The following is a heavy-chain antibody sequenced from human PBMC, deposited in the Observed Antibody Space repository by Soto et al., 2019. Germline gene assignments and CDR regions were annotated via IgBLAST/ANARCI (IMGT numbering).Heavy chain of an antibody. V-gene: IGHV1-2*02. CDR2: INPKTGDT. J-gene: IGHJ4*02. CDR1: GYTFTDSH. Sequence: GASVKVSCKASGYTFTDSHIPWVRQASGQSLEWLGWINPKTGDTNYPQKFQGRITMTRDTSMSTAYMELTNLTSDDTAVYYCERDPPRYFTSSPEGAGLWGQGTLVTVSS. D-gene: IGHD2-21*01. CDR3: ERDPPRYFTSSPEGAGL.